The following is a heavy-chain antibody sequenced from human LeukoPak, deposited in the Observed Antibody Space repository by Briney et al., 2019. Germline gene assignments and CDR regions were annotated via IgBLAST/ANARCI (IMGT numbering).Heavy chain of an antibody. D-gene: IGHD4-23*01. V-gene: IGHV3-53*01. J-gene: IGHJ4*02. CDR1: GFTVSSNY. CDR2: IYSGGSK. CDR3: ARGPTTVVTHFDY. Sequence: GGSLRLSCAASGFTVSSNYMRWVRQAPGKGLEWVSVIYSGGSKYYADSVKGRFTISRDNSKNTLYLQMNSLRAEDTAVYYCARGPTTVVTHFDYWGQGTLVTVSS.